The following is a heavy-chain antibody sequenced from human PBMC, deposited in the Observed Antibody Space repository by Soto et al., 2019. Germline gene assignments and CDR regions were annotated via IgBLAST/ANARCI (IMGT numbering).Heavy chain of an antibody. V-gene: IGHV1-3*01. CDR3: ARVYLVVVAAVTPYYYGMDV. J-gene: IGHJ6*02. D-gene: IGHD2-15*01. CDR2: INAGNGNT. CDR1: GDIFTSYG. Sequence: VSVKVSCEACGDIFTSYGIDWVRQAPGQRLEWLGWINAGNGNTKYSQKFQGRVTITRDTSASTAYMELSSLRSEDTAVYYCARVYLVVVAAVTPYYYGMDVWGQGTPVTVSS.